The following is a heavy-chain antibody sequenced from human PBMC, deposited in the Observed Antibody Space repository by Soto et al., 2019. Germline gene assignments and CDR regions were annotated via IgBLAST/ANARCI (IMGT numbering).Heavy chain of an antibody. V-gene: IGHV1-3*01. CDR2: INAGNGNT. CDR1: GYTFTSYA. CDR3: ARGSSSWSTYYYYYMDV. Sequence: GASVKVSCTASGYTFTSYAMHWVRQAPGQRLEWMGWINAGNGNTKYSQKFQGRVTITRDTSASTAYMELSSLRSEDTAVYYCARGSSSWSTYYYYYMDVWGKGTTVTVSS. D-gene: IGHD6-13*01. J-gene: IGHJ6*03.